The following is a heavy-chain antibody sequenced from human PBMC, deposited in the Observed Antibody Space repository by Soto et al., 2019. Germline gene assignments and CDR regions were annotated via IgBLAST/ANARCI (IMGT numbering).Heavy chain of an antibody. CDR1: RYTITCRA. Sequence: SSKARRYTITCRARSSARQAPGQGLEWMGWISAYNGNTNYAQKLQGRVTMTTDTSTSTAYMELRSLRSDDTAVYYCARDRGSGCSEYWGQGTFVLVFS. CDR3: ARDRGSGCSEY. V-gene: IGHV1-18*01. CDR2: ISAYNGNT. D-gene: IGHD5-12*01. J-gene: IGHJ1*01.